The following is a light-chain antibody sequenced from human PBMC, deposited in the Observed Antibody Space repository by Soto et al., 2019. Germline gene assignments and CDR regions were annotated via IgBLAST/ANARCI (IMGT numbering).Light chain of an antibody. V-gene: IGKV1-39*01. Sequence: EIQLTQSPASLSSSVGERATISCRASQSISNYLNWYEQKPGKAPQRLIYAASIMETGVPSRFSGSGSGTDFTLTISSLQPEDFAAYYCQQRNNTPLTFGEGTKVEIK. J-gene: IGKJ1*01. CDR3: QQRNNTPLT. CDR2: AAS. CDR1: QSISNY.